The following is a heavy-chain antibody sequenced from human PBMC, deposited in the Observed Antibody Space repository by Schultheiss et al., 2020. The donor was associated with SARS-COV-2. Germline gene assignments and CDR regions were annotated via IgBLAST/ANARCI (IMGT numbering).Heavy chain of an antibody. CDR1: GFTFDDYT. V-gene: IGHV3-43*01. J-gene: IGHJ6*02. CDR2: ISWDGGST. CDR3: ARASHFWSYGMDV. D-gene: IGHD3-3*02. Sequence: GGSLRLSCAASGFTFDDYTMHWVRQAPGKGLEWVSLISWDGGSTYYADSVKGRFTISRDNAKNSLYLQMNSLRAEDTAVYYCARASHFWSYGMDVWGQGTTVTVSS.